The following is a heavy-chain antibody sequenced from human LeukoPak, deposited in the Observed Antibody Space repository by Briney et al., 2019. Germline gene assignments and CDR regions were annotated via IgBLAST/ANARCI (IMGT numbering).Heavy chain of an antibody. D-gene: IGHD2-15*01. V-gene: IGHV3-11*01. Sequence: PGGSLRLSCAASGFTLSAYHMTWIRQAPGKGLDWLSYISSSGSTIFYADSVKGRFTISRDNAKNSLDLQMDSLRVEDTALYYCVRVGYCSGGHCDRPPHFYYAMDVWGQGTTVTVSS. CDR2: ISSSGSTI. CDR3: VRVGYCSGGHCDRPPHFYYAMDV. J-gene: IGHJ6*02. CDR1: GFTLSAYH.